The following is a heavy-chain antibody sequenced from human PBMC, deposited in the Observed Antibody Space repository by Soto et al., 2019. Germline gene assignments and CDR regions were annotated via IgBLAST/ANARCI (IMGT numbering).Heavy chain of an antibody. CDR2: IYSGGST. Sequence: VRLSCAASGFTVSSNYMSWVRQAPGKGLEWVSVIYSGGSTYYADSVKGRFTISRDNSKNTLYLQMNSLRAEDTAVYYCARDIGDYAMDYWGQGTLVTVSS. CDR3: ARDIGDYAMDY. CDR1: GFTVSSNY. V-gene: IGHV3-53*01. J-gene: IGHJ4*02. D-gene: IGHD4-17*01.